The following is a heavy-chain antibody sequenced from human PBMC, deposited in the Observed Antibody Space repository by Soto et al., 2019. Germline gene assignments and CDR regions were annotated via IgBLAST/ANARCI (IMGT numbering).Heavy chain of an antibody. CDR3: ARDPGGHYCTSTSCLYFFDH. D-gene: IGHD2-2*01. CDR1: GFTLSIPA. J-gene: IGHJ4*02. Sequence: EVQLLESGGALVQPGGPRKLSCAASGFTLSIPAMTWVPKAPGKGREWALTFSDSGSTYYADSLKGRFTISRDNSKNTLYLQMNSLRAEDTAVYYCARDPGGHYCTSTSCLYFFDHWGQGTLVIVSS. V-gene: IGHV3-23*01. CDR2: FSDSGST.